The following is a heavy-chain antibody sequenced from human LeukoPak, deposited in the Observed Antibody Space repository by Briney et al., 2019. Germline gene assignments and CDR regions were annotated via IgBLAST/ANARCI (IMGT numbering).Heavy chain of an antibody. CDR1: GYTFTSYG. CDR3: ARDLFDSSDKCFQH. CDR2: ISAYNGNT. Sequence: ASVKVSCKASGYTFTSYGISWVRQAPGQGLEWMGWISAYNGNTNYAQKLQGRVTMTTDTSTSTAYMELRSLRSEDTAVYYCARDLFDSSDKCFQHWGQGTLVTVSS. D-gene: IGHD3-22*01. V-gene: IGHV1-18*01. J-gene: IGHJ1*01.